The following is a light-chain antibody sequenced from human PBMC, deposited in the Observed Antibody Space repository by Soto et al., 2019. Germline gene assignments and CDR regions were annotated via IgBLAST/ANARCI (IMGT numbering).Light chain of an antibody. CDR1: QNLLHSNGYNY. V-gene: IGKV2-28*01. CDR2: LGS. CDR3: MQSLQTPLT. Sequence: DIVMTQSPLSLPVTPGEPASISCRSSQNLLHSNGYNYLDWYLQKPGQSPQLLIFLGSNRASGVPARFSGSGSGTDFTLKISRVEAEDVGVYYCMQSLQTPLTFGGGNKVESK. J-gene: IGKJ4*01.